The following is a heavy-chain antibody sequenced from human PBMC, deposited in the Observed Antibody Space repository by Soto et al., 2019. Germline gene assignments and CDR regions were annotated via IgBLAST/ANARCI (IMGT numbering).Heavy chain of an antibody. D-gene: IGHD6-6*01. V-gene: IGHV1-3*01. J-gene: IGHJ4*02. CDR1: GYTFTSYA. CDR3: ARRAEYSSSHFDY. CDR2: ISAGNGNT. Sequence: GALVKVSCKASGYTFTSYAMHWVRQAPGQRLEWMGWISAGNGNTKYSQKFQGRVTITRDTSASTAYMELSSLRSEDTAVYYCARRAEYSSSHFDYWGQGTLVTVSS.